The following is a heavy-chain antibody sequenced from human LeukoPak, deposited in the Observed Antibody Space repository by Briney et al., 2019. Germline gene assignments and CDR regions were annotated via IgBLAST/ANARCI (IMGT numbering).Heavy chain of an antibody. CDR3: ACEENSSGYSFDY. CDR1: GFTFSRYT. Sequence: GGSLRLSCAASGFTFSRYTMHWVRRAPGRGLEWVAVISYDGSNKYYADSVKGRFTISRDNSKNTLYLQMNSLRAEDTAVYYCACEENSSGYSFDYWGQGTLVTVSS. D-gene: IGHD3-22*01. V-gene: IGHV3-30-3*01. CDR2: ISYDGSNK. J-gene: IGHJ4*02.